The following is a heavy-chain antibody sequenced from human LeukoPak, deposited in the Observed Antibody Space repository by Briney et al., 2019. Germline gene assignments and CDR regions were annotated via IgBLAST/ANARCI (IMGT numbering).Heavy chain of an antibody. CDR3: AKDSGSSGYPRGFDY. Sequence: GGSLRLSCAASGFIFRSYGMNWVRQAPGKGLEWVSSISSSSSHIYYADSVKGRFTISRDNARNSLDLQMDSLRAEDTAVYYCAKDSGSSGYPRGFDYWGQGILVTVSS. D-gene: IGHD3-22*01. J-gene: IGHJ4*02. CDR2: ISSSSSHI. CDR1: GFIFRSYG. V-gene: IGHV3-21*01.